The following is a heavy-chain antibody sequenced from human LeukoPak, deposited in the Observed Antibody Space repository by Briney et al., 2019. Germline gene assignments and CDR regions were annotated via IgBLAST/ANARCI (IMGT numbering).Heavy chain of an antibody. D-gene: IGHD3-9*01. CDR3: ATAVWFSFDF. J-gene: IGHJ4*02. CDR2: IKNDGSEK. CDR1: GFTFSSYW. V-gene: IGHV3-7*04. Sequence: GGSLRLSCAASGFTFSSYWMSWVRQAPGKGLEWVATIKNDGSEKNYEDSVKGRFTISRDNAKNSLYLQMSGLRAEDTAVYFCATAVWFSFDFWGQGTLVTVSS.